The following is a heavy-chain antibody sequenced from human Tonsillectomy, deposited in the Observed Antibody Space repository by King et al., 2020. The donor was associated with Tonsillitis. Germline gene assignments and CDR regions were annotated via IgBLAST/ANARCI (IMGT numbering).Heavy chain of an antibody. V-gene: IGHV4-59*01. Sequence: VQLQESGPGLVKPSETLSLTCTVSGGSISDFYWSWIRQPPGKGPEWIGYIYYSGSTNYNPSLKSRVTISADTSKNQFSLKLSSVIAADTAVYYCARGVGQLLYYFDYWGQGTLVTVSS. CDR2: IYYSGST. D-gene: IGHD1-26*01. CDR1: GGSISDFY. J-gene: IGHJ4*02. CDR3: ARGVGQLLYYFDY.